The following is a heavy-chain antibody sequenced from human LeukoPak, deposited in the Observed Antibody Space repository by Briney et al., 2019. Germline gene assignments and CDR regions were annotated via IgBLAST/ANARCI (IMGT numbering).Heavy chain of an antibody. CDR2: ISGSGGST. V-gene: IGHV3-23*01. J-gene: IGHJ4*02. CDR3: AKGNYYDSSAPGGVFDY. CDR1: GVTFGTYA. D-gene: IGHD3-22*01. Sequence: GGSLRLSCAASGVTFGTYAMNWVRQAPGEGLEWVSAISGSGGSTYYADSVKGRFTISRDNSKNTLYLQMNSLRAEDTAVYYCAKGNYYDSSAPGGVFDYWGQGTLVTVSS.